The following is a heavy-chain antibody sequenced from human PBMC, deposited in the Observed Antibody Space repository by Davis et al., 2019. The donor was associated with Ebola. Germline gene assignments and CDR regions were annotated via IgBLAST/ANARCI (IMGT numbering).Heavy chain of an antibody. CDR3: VRDLRGWGDFDY. D-gene: IGHD3-10*01. Sequence: ASVQVSCKASGYTLVSYYAHWVRQAPGQGLEWMGIINPSGGTTTYAQKCQGRVTMTRDTSTNTLYMELSSLTSGDTAVYYCVRDLRGWGDFDYWGQGTLVTVSS. CDR2: INPSGGTT. V-gene: IGHV1-46*01. J-gene: IGHJ4*02. CDR1: GYTLVSYY.